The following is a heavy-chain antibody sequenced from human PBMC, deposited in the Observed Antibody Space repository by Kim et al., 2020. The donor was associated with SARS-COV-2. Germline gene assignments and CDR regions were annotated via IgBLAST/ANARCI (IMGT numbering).Heavy chain of an antibody. J-gene: IGHJ6*02. D-gene: IGHD3-10*01. CDR3: ARDAPLLWFGESSVSLVGYYYYGMDV. V-gene: IGHV4-61*02. CDR1: GGSISSGSYY. Sequence: SETLSLTCTVSGGSISSGSYYWSWIRQPAGKGLEWIGRIYTSGSTNYNPSLKSRVTISVDTSKNQFSLKLSSVTAADTAVYYCARDAPLLWFGESSVSLVGYYYYGMDVWGQGTTVTVSS. CDR2: IYTSGST.